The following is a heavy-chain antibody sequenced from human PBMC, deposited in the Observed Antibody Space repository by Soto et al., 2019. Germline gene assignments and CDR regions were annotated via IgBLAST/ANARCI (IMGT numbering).Heavy chain of an antibody. Sequence: QVQLVQSGAEVKKPGSSVKVSCKASGGTFSSYAISWVRQAPGQGLEWMGGIIPIFGTANYAQKFQGRVTITADESTSTAYRELSSLRSEDTAVYYCARVYGYCSGGSCYRNGMDVWGQGTTVTVSS. J-gene: IGHJ6*02. V-gene: IGHV1-69*01. D-gene: IGHD2-15*01. CDR2: IIPIFGTA. CDR1: GGTFSSYA. CDR3: ARVYGYCSGGSCYRNGMDV.